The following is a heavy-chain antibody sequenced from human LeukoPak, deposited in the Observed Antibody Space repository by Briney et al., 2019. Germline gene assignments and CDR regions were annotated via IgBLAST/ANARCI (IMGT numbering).Heavy chain of an antibody. V-gene: IGHV3-23*01. D-gene: IGHD4-17*01. Sequence: GGSLRLSCAASGFTFSTCAMSWVRQAPGKGLEWVSAISGSGSRTYYADSVKGRFTISRDNSKNTLYLQMNSLRVEDTAVYYCAKDPAYGDRPNWFDPWGQGTLVTVSS. CDR3: AKDPAYGDRPNWFDP. CDR2: ISGSGSRT. J-gene: IGHJ5*02. CDR1: GFTFSTCA.